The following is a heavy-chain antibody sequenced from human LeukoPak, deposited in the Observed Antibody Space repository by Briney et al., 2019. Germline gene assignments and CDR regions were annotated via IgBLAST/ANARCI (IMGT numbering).Heavy chain of an antibody. CDR3: AIDGSPGSY. CDR1: GGSFSGYY. Sequence: PSETLSLTCAVYGGSFSGYYWNWIRQPPGKGLEWVGEINHSGSTNYNPSLKSRVTISLDTSKNQFSLKLSSVTAADTAIYYCAIDGSPGSYWGQGTLVTVSS. V-gene: IGHV4-34*01. CDR2: INHSGST. D-gene: IGHD5-24*01. J-gene: IGHJ4*02.